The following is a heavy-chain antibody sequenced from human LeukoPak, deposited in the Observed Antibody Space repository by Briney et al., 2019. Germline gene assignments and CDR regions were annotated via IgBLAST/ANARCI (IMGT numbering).Heavy chain of an antibody. CDR3: ARDRHGPFDP. D-gene: IGHD5-24*01. J-gene: IGHJ5*02. CDR2: ITNGGSTI. V-gene: IGHV3-48*04. Sequence: GGSRDLSGPASESPFMTKTITWFRQPPGKGREWVSYITNGGSTIHHADSVKGRFTISRDNAKNSLYLQMNSLRAEDTAVYYCARDRHGPFDPWGQGTLVTVSS. CDR1: ESPFMTKT.